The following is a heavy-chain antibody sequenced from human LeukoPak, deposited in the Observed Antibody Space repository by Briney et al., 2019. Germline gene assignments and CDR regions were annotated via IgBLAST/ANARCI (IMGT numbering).Heavy chain of an antibody. V-gene: IGHV3-15*01. CDR3: LFSIFQH. D-gene: IGHD3-10*02. Sequence: PGGSLRLSCAAPGFTFSDAWMSWVRQAPGKGLEWVGRIKSKTDGETIDYGTAMKDRFRISRDDSKNTLYLQMNSLKTEDTAVYYCLFSIFQHWGQGTLVTVSS. J-gene: IGHJ1*01. CDR2: IKSKTDGETI. CDR1: GFTFSDAW.